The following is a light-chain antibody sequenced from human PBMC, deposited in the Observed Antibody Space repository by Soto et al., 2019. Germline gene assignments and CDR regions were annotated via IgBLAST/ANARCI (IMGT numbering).Light chain of an antibody. CDR2: EVS. V-gene: IGLV2-14*01. CDR3: SSYSISXAYL. CDR1: SSDVGGYDY. Sequence: QSVLTQPASVSGSPGQSITISCTGTSSDVGGYDYVSWYQLHPGKAPKLMVFEVSNRPSGVSYRFSGSKSGNTASLNISGLQAEDAADYFCSSYSISXAYLFGTGTKVXV. J-gene: IGLJ1*01.